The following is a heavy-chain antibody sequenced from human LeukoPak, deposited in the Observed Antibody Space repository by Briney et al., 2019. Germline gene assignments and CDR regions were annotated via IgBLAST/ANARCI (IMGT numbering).Heavy chain of an antibody. V-gene: IGHV3-30*03. CDR1: GLTFSSYG. CDR2: ISYDGSNK. CDR3: ARVGDYENSGSQPFDY. Sequence: GGSLRLSCAASGLTFSSYGMHWVRQAPGKGLEWVAVISYDGSNKYYADSVKGRFTISRDNAKNTLYLQMNNLRVEDTAVYYCARVGDYENSGSQPFDYWGQGTLVTVSS. D-gene: IGHD3-22*01. J-gene: IGHJ4*02.